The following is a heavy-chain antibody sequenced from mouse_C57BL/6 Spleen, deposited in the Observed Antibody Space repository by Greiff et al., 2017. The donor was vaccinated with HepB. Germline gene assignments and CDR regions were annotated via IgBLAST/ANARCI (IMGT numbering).Heavy chain of an antibody. J-gene: IGHJ1*03. CDR3: TTITTVVARDWYFDV. CDR2: IDPETGGT. Sequence: VQLQQSGAELVRPGASVTLSCKASGYTFTDYEMHWVKQTPVHGLEWIGAIDPETGGTAYNQKFKGKAILTADKSSNTAYMELSSLTSEDSAVYYCTTITTVVARDWYFDVWGTGTTVTVSS. CDR1: GYTFTDYE. V-gene: IGHV1-15*01. D-gene: IGHD1-1*01.